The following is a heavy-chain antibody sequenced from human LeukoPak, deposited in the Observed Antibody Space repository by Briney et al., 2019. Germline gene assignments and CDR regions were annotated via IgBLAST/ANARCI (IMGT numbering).Heavy chain of an antibody. Sequence: GGSLRLSCAASGSTFSNAWMSWVRQAPGKGLEWVGRIKSKTDGGTTDYAAPVKGRFTISRDDSKTTLYLQMNSLKTEDTAVYYCTTDPYYYDSSAYTSDYWGQGTLVTVSS. V-gene: IGHV3-15*01. J-gene: IGHJ4*02. CDR2: IKSKTDGGTT. CDR3: TTDPYYYDSSAYTSDY. CDR1: GSTFSNAW. D-gene: IGHD3-22*01.